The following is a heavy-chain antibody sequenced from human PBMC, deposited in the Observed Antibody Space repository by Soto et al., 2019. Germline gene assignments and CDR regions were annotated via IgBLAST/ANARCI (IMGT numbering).Heavy chain of an antibody. CDR1: SGSFSGYY. Sequence: QVQLHQWGAGLLKPSETLSLACSIYSGSFSGYYWSWIRQPPGKGLEWIGEISQSGNTNYSPSLKSRVSISIDTSKKRFSLNLASVSAAHTAVYYCARAPKVSGSSQPRPDFGGQGPLFTVPS. V-gene: IGHV4-34*01. CDR2: ISQSGNT. D-gene: IGHD6-6*01. CDR3: ARAPKVSGSSQPRPDF. J-gene: IGHJ4*02.